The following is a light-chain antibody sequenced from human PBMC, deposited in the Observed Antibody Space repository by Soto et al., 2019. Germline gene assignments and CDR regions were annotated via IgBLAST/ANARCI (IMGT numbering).Light chain of an antibody. V-gene: IGKV3-11*01. CDR2: DAS. CDR1: QSVSRY. CDR3: QQRSNWLT. Sequence: EIVLTQSPATLSLSPGERATLSCRASQSVSRYLAWYQQEPGQAPRLLIYDASNRAAGIPARFSGSGSGTDFTLTISSLEPEDFAVYYCQQRSNWLTFGGGTNVEIK. J-gene: IGKJ4*01.